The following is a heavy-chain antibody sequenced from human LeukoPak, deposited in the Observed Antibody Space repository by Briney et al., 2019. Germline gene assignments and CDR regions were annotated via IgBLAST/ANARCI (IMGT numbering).Heavy chain of an antibody. CDR2: ISSSSSYI. CDR3: ARPMQAGATRIAFDI. V-gene: IGHV3-21*01. D-gene: IGHD1-26*01. J-gene: IGHJ3*02. CDR1: GFTFSSYS. Sequence: GGSLRLSCAASGFTFSSYSMNWVRQAPGKGPEWVSSISSSSSYIYYADSVKGRFTISRDNAKNSLYLQMNSLRAEDTAVYYCARPMQAGATRIAFDIWGQGTMVTVSS.